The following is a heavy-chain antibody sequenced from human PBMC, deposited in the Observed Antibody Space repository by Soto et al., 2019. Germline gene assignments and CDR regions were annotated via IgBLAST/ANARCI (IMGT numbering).Heavy chain of an antibody. V-gene: IGHV1-24*01. CDR2: FDPEDGET. D-gene: IGHD4-17*01. Sequence: ASVKVSCKVSGYTLAEISMQWVRQAPGKGLEWMGGFDPEDGETIYAQKFQGRVTMTEDTSTDTAYMELSSLRSEDTAVYYCATDRSYGDYVSDFDYWGQGTLVTSPQ. CDR1: GYTLAEIS. CDR3: ATDRSYGDYVSDFDY. J-gene: IGHJ4*02.